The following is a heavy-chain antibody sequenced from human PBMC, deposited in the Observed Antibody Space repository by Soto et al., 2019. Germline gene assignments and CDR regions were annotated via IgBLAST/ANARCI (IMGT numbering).Heavy chain of an antibody. Sequence: GSLRLSGAASGFTVSRYIMHWVRQAPGQGLEWIATISSTSTNIYYADSVKGRITISRDNPKNSLSLQMDSLRREDTAVYYCTRGIASSSLVTFDVWGQGTMVTVSS. CDR2: ISSTSTNI. J-gene: IGHJ3*01. CDR3: TRGIASSSLVTFDV. CDR1: GFTVSRYI. V-gene: IGHV3-21*01. D-gene: IGHD2-21*01.